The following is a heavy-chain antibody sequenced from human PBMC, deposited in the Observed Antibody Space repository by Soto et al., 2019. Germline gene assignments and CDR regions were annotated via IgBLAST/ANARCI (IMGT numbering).Heavy chain of an antibody. Sequence: SETLSLTCTVSGGSFTNYHWTWIRQSPGKGLEWIGYFYYSGTTNINPSLKSRATISVDTSKNQFSLKLSSVTAADTAVYYCERGTGNQYFLEALDIWGQGTTVTVSS. D-gene: IGHD1-1*01. CDR1: GGSFTNYH. CDR2: FYYSGTT. V-gene: IGHV4-59*01. J-gene: IGHJ3*02. CDR3: ERGTGNQYFLEALDI.